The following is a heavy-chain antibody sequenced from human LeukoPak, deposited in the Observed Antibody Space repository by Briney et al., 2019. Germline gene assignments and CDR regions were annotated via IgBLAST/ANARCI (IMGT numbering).Heavy chain of an antibody. CDR1: GGSFSSFY. CDR2: IYYTGGT. J-gene: IGHJ2*01. CDR3: ARHGTSVAWYFDL. Sequence: PSETLSLTCTVSGGSFSSFYWSWIRQPPGKGLEWIGYIYYTGGTTYNPSLKSRIPTSVDTSKNQFSLQLSSVTAADTAVYYCARHGTSVAWYFDLWGRGTLVAVSS. V-gene: IGHV4-59*08. D-gene: IGHD6-19*01.